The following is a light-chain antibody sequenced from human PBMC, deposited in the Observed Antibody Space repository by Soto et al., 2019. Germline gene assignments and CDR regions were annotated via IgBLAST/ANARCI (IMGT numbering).Light chain of an antibody. Sequence: QPVLTQSPSASASLGASVKLTCTLSSGHSSYAIAWHQQQPEKGPRYLMKLNSDGSHSKGDGIPDRFSGSSSGAERYLTISGLQSEDEADYYCQTWDTGIQGVFGGGTQLTVL. V-gene: IGLV4-69*01. CDR1: SGHSSYA. J-gene: IGLJ3*02. CDR2: LNSDGSH. CDR3: QTWDTGIQGV.